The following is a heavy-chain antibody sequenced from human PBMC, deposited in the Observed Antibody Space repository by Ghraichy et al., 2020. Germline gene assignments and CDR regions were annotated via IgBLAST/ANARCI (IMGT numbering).Heavy chain of an antibody. CDR1: GFTFSSYD. V-gene: IGHV3-30*18. Sequence: GGSLRLSCAASGFTFSSYDMHWVRQAPGKGLEWVAVISYDGSNKYYADSVKGRFTISRDNSKNTLYLQMNSLRAEDTAVYYCAKEQWNREYYFDYWGQGTLVTVSS. CDR2: ISYDGSNK. J-gene: IGHJ4*02. D-gene: IGHD3-10*01. CDR3: AKEQWNREYYFDY.